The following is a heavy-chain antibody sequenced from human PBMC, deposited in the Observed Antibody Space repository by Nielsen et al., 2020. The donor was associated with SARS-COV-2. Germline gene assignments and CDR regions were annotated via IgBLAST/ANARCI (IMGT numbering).Heavy chain of an antibody. CDR2: ISYSGST. J-gene: IGHJ4*02. V-gene: IGHV4-39*01. CDR1: GGSISSGDYY. CDR3: ARWFMGGGFDY. D-gene: IGHD3-10*01. Sequence: SETLSLTCTVSGGSISSGDYYWSWIRQPPGKGLEWIGSISYSGSTYYNPSLKSRVAISEDTSKNQFSLKLISVTAADTAVFYCARWFMGGGFDYWGQGSLVTVSS.